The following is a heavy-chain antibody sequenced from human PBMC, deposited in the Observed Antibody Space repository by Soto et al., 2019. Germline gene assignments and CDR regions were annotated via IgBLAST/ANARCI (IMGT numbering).Heavy chain of an antibody. D-gene: IGHD6-13*01. J-gene: IGHJ6*04. V-gene: IGHV3-64*01. Sequence: EAQLVESGGGLVQPGGSLRLSCAASGFTFSNYEMHWVRQAPGKGLEYVSGIRNNGAHTDYAKSVKGRFTISRDNSENIVYLQMGSLRAEDMALYYCARRGYGSRWPNAGMDDWGNGTTITVSS. CDR2: IRNNGAHT. CDR3: ARRGYGSRWPNAGMDD. CDR1: GFTFSNYE.